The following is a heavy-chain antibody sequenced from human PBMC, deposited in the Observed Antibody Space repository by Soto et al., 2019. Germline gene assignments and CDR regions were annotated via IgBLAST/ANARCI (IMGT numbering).Heavy chain of an antibody. D-gene: IGHD6-13*01. J-gene: IGHJ4*02. V-gene: IGHV3-30-3*01. CDR1: GFTFSSYA. CDR2: ISYDGSNK. Sequence: QVQLVESGGGVVQPGRSLRLSCAASGFTFSSYAMHWVRQAPGKGLEWVAVISYDGSNKYYADSVKGRFTISRDNSKNTLYLQMNSLRAEDTAVYYCASTGALAAAKYWGQGTLVTVSS. CDR3: ASTGALAAAKY.